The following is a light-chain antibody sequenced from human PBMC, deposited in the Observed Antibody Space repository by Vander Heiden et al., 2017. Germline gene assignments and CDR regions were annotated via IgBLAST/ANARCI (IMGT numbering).Light chain of an antibody. CDR2: AAS. CDR3: QQYYSYPFT. V-gene: IGKV1-8*01. CDR1: QGISSY. J-gene: IGKJ3*01. Sequence: AIRMTQSPSSFSASTGDRVTITCRASQGISSYLAWYQQKPGKAPKLLIYAASTLQSGVPSRFSGSGSGTDFPLTISCLQSEDFATYYFQQYYSYPFTFGPGTKVDIK.